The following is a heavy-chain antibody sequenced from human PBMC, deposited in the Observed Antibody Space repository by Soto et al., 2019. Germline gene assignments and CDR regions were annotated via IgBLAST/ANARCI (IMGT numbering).Heavy chain of an antibody. D-gene: IGHD5-12*01. J-gene: IGHJ4*02. CDR1: EFSFNNYA. CDR2: ISSDGNNK. Sequence: QVHLVESGGGVVRPGTSLRVSCSASEFSFNNYAVHWVRQAPGEGLEWVALISSDGNNKYYPDSVRGRFTISRDHSNNTMYLQMHSLRVEDTAVYYCATWTLPLSWNWLQSAAGKFDYWGQGTLVTVSS. CDR3: ATWTLPLSWNWLQSAAGKFDY. V-gene: IGHV3-30-3*01.